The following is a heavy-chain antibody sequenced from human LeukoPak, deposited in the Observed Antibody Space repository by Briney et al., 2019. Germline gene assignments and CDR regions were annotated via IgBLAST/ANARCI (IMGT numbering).Heavy chain of an antibody. CDR3: AKDFLYTYYFEY. V-gene: IGHV3-23*01. J-gene: IGHJ4*02. CDR2: ISGSGGST. CDR1: GFTFSSYA. D-gene: IGHD3-3*01. Sequence: PGGSLRLSCAASGFTFSSYAISWVRQAPGKGLEWVSAISGSGGSTYYADSVKGRFTISRDNSKNTLYLQMNSLRAEDTAVYYCAKDFLYTYYFEYWGQGTLVTVSS.